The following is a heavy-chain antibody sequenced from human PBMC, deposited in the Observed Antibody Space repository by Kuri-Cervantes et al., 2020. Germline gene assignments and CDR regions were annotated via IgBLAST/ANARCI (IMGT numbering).Heavy chain of an antibody. CDR2: IKSKTDGGTT. Sequence: LSLTCAASGFTFSNAWMSWVRQAPGKGLEWVGRIKSKTDGGTTDYAAPVKGRFTISRDDSKNTLYLQMNSLKTEDTAVYYCTTDGIAVAATDYWGQGTLVTVSS. CDR3: TTDGIAVAATDY. V-gene: IGHV3-15*01. CDR1: GFTFSNAW. D-gene: IGHD6-19*01. J-gene: IGHJ4*02.